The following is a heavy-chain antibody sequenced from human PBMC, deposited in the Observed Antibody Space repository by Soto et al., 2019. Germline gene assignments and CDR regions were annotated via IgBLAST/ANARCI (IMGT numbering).Heavy chain of an antibody. CDR3: ARGLALAGTNDLDYFDY. CDR1: GGTFSSYA. J-gene: IGHJ4*02. CDR2: IIPIFGIT. Sequence: QVQLVQSGAEVKKPGSSVKVSCKASGGTFSSYAISWVRQAPGQGLEWMGGIIPIFGITNYAQKFQGRVTITADESMITAYMELSSLRSEDTAVYYCARGLALAGTNDLDYFDYWGQGTLVTVSS. D-gene: IGHD6-19*01. V-gene: IGHV1-69*01.